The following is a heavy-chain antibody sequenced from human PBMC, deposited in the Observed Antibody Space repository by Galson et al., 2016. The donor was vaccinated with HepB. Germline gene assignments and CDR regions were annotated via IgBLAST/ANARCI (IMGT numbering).Heavy chain of an antibody. J-gene: IGHJ3*01. V-gene: IGHV4-38-2*02. CDR3: ARNTGGVGPFDF. Sequence: SETLSLTCTVSGYSIRSDFYWGWIRQHPGKGLEWIGIIYYSGSTYYNPSLKSRAIISVDTSKNQFSLRLSSVTAADPAIYFCARNTGGVGPFDFWGQGTMVTVFS. D-gene: IGHD1-14*01. CDR1: GYSIRSDFY. CDR2: IYYSGST.